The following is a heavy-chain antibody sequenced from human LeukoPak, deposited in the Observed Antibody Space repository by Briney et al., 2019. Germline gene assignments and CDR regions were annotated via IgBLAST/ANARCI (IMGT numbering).Heavy chain of an antibody. Sequence: SETLSLTCTVSGGSISSYYWSWIRQPPGKGLEWIGYIYYSGSTNYNPSLKSRVTISVDTSKNQFSLKLSSVTAADTAVYYCARGSYCSGGSCSLYNWFDPWGQGTLVTVSS. CDR1: GGSISSYY. CDR3: ARGSYCSGGSCSLYNWFDP. J-gene: IGHJ5*02. CDR2: IYYSGST. D-gene: IGHD2-15*01. V-gene: IGHV4-59*01.